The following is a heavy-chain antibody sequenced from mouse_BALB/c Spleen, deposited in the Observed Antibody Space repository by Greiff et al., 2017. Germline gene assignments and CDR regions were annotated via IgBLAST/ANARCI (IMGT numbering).Heavy chain of an antibody. J-gene: IGHJ2*01. D-gene: IGHD1-1*01. CDR3: TRSLYVSSGYY. V-gene: IGHV1-69*02. CDR2: IYPSDSYT. Sequence: VQLQQPGAELVRPGASVKLSCKASGYTFTSYWINWVKQRPGQGLEWIGNIYPSDSYTNYNQKFKDKATLTGDKSSFTAYMQLSSPTSEDSAVYYCTRSLYVSSGYYWGQGTTLTVSS. CDR1: GYTFTSYW.